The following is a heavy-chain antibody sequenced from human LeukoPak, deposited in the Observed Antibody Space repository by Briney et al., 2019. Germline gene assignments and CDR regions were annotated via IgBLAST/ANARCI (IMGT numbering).Heavy chain of an antibody. Sequence: QTGGSLRLSCAASGFTFSSYSMNWVRQAPGKGLEWVSSISSSSSYIYYADSVKGRFTISRDNAKNSLYLQMNSLRAEDTAVYYCARDRKWLGAFDIWGQGTMVIVSS. V-gene: IGHV3-21*01. CDR1: GFTFSSYS. CDR3: ARDRKWLGAFDI. J-gene: IGHJ3*02. CDR2: ISSSSSYI. D-gene: IGHD6-19*01.